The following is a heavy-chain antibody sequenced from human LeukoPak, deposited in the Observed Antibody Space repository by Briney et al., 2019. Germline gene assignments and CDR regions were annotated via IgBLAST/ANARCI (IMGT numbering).Heavy chain of an antibody. Sequence: GESLKISCKGSGYSFTNYWIGWVRQMPGKGLEWMGIIYPGDSDTRYSPPFQGQVTISADKSISTAYLQWSSLKASDTAMYYCARQACSSTSCSYYFDYWGQGTLVTVSS. CDR1: GYSFTNYW. CDR2: IYPGDSDT. D-gene: IGHD2-2*01. J-gene: IGHJ4*02. CDR3: ARQACSSTSCSYYFDY. V-gene: IGHV5-51*01.